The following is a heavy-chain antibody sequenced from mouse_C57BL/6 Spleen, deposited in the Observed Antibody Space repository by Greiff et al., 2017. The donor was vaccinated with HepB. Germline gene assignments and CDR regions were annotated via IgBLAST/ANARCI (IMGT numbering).Heavy chain of an antibody. CDR2: IYPGSGST. CDR3: AREDYDRYFDV. Sequence: QVQLKESGAELVKPGASVKMSCKASGYTFTSYWITWVKQRPGQGLEWIGDIYPGSGSTNYNEKFKSKATLTVDTSSSTAYMQLSSLTSEDSAVYYCAREDYDRYFDVWGTGTTVTVSS. D-gene: IGHD2-4*01. CDR1: GYTFTSYW. J-gene: IGHJ1*03. V-gene: IGHV1-55*01.